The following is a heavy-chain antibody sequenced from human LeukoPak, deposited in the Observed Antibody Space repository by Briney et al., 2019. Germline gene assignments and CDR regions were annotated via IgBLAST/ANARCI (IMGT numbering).Heavy chain of an antibody. Sequence: GESLKFSCKGSGYSFTSYWIGWVRQMPGKGLEWMGIIYPGDSDTRYSPSFQGQVTISADKSISTAYLQWSSLKASDTAMYYCARLDSSSWGNSYYYYGMDVWGQGTTVTVSS. CDR1: GYSFTSYW. V-gene: IGHV5-51*01. CDR3: ARLDSSSWGNSYYYYGMDV. J-gene: IGHJ6*02. D-gene: IGHD6-13*01. CDR2: IYPGDSDT.